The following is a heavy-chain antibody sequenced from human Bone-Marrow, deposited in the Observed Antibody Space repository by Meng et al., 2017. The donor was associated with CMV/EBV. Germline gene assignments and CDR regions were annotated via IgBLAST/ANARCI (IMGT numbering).Heavy chain of an antibody. V-gene: IGHV2-70D*14. Sequence: SGPTLVKPTQTLTLTCTFSGFPLNTTGMRVSWIRQPPGQALEWLARIDWDDDEFYSTSLRTRLTISKDTSKNQVVLTMTNMDPVDTGTYYCARFHHVGMDVWGQGTTVTVSS. D-gene: IGHD1-14*01. CDR3: ARFHHVGMDV. CDR2: IDWDDDE. CDR1: GFPLNTTGMR. J-gene: IGHJ6*02.